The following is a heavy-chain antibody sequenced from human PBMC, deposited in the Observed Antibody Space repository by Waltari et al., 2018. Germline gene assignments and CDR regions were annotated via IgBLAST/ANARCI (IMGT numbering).Heavy chain of an antibody. J-gene: IGHJ4*02. CDR2: IIPIFGTA. CDR3: AIIPNLREKGSGYEFDY. CDR1: GGTFSSYA. D-gene: IGHD5-12*01. Sequence: QVQLVQSGAEVKKPGSSVKVSCKASGGTFSSYAISWVRQAPGQGLEWMGGIIPIFGTANYAQKFQGRVTITADESTSTAYMELSSLRSEDTAVYYCAIIPNLREKGSGYEFDYWGQGTLVTVSS. V-gene: IGHV1-69*12.